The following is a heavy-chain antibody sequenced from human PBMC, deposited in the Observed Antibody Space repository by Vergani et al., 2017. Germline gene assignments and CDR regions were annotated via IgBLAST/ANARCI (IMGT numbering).Heavy chain of an antibody. CDR1: GYSFTSYW. V-gene: IGHV5-51*01. CDR3: ARSYCSGGSCYSPEYFQH. Sequence: EVQLVQSGAEVKKPGESLKISCKGSGYSFTSYWIGWVRQMPGKGLEWMGIIYPGDSDTRYSPSFQGQVTISADKSISTAYLQWSSLKASDTAMYDCARSYCSGGSCYSPEYFQHWGQGTLVTGSS. J-gene: IGHJ1*01. CDR2: IYPGDSDT. D-gene: IGHD2-15*01.